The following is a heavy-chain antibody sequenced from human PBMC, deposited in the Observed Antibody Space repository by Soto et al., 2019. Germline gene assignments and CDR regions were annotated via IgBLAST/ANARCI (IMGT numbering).Heavy chain of an antibody. CDR3: TTEPVISGDY. J-gene: IGHJ4*02. D-gene: IGHD3-10*01. CDR2: ITSSSDRT. Sequence: EVQLLESGGGLVQPGGSLRLSCAASGFRFSSYAMSWVRQAPGKGLEWVSVITSSSDRTYFADSVKGRFTISRDNSKNTLYLQLNSLRAEDTATYYCTTEPVISGDYWGQGTLVTVSS. V-gene: IGHV3-23*01. CDR1: GFRFSSYA.